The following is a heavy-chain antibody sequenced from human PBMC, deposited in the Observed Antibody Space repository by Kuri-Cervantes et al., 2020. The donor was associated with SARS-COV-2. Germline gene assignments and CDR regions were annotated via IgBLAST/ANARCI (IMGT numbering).Heavy chain of an antibody. D-gene: IGHD6-6*01. V-gene: IGHV3-23*01. CDR3: AKTVTARGFVY. J-gene: IGHJ4*02. CDR1: GFTFSSYA. Sequence: GGSLRPSCAASGFTFSSYAMSWVRQAPGTGLEWVSSISGSGGSTYYADSVRGRFTISRDNSKNTLYLQMNSLRAEDTAVYYCAKTVTARGFVYWGQGTLVTVSS. CDR2: ISGSGGST.